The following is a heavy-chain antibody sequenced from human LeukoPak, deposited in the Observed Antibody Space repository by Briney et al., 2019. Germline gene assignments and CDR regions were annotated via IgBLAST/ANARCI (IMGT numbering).Heavy chain of an antibody. V-gene: IGHV3-30*03. CDR2: ITYDGYYK. Sequence: PGGSLRLSCAASGFTFTSYGMHWVRQAPGKGLEWVALITYDGYYKYYSDSVKGRFTISRDNSENTLYLQMNSLRAEDTAVYYCARGFCSGGSCYSGFYYYGMDVWGQGTTVTVSS. CDR3: ARGFCSGGSCYSGFYYYGMDV. J-gene: IGHJ6*02. CDR1: GFTFTSYG. D-gene: IGHD2-15*01.